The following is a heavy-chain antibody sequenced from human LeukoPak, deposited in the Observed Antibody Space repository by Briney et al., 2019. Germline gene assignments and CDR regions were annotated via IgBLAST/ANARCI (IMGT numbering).Heavy chain of an antibody. Sequence: SETLSLTCAVYGGSFSGYYWSWIRQPPGKGLEWIGYIYYSGSTNYNPSLKSRVTISVDTSKNQFSLKLSSVTAADTAVYYCARVDSSGYYQDYWGQGTLVTVSS. CDR3: ARVDSSGYYQDY. V-gene: IGHV4-59*01. J-gene: IGHJ4*02. CDR2: IYYSGST. CDR1: GGSFSGYY. D-gene: IGHD3-22*01.